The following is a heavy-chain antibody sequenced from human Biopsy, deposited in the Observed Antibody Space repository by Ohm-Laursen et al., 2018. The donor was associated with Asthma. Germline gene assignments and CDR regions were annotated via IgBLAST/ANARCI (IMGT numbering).Heavy chain of an antibody. J-gene: IGHJ2*01. D-gene: IGHD6-6*01. CDR2: IYYSGRT. CDR1: GDAMSTSGSY. Sequence: SQTLSLTCIVSGDAMSTSGSYWGWIRQSPGKGLEWIGGIYYSGRTYYNPSLGSRVTISADTSKNHFSLKVTSVTAADTAVYYCARAVSSSSYWYFDLWGRGDLVTVSS. V-gene: IGHV4-39*02. CDR3: ARAVSSSSYWYFDL.